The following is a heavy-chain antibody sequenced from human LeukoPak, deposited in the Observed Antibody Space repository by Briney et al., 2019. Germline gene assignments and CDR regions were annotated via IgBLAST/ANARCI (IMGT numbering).Heavy chain of an antibody. J-gene: IGHJ4*02. CDR1: GYTFTGYY. CDR2: INPNSGGT. Sequence: GASVKVSCKASGYTFTGYYMHWVRQAPGQGLEWMGWINPNSGGTNYAQKFQGRVTMTRDTSISTAYMELSRLRSDDTAVYYCARRRSSKNLNGRLDFDYWGQGTLVTVSS. CDR3: ARRRSSKNLNGRLDFDY. V-gene: IGHV1-2*02. D-gene: IGHD2-15*01.